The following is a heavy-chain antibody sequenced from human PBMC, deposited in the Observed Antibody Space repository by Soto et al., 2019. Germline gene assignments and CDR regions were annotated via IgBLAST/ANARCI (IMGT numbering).Heavy chain of an antibody. J-gene: IGHJ6*03. D-gene: IGHD3-10*01. V-gene: IGHV3-15*01. CDR3: TTAEKNSPWCFRCGGLLYRYYYYYYMDV. CDR2: IKSKTDGGTT. Sequence: PGGSLRLSCAASGFTFSNAWMSWVRQAPGKGLEWVGRIKSKTDGGTTDYAAPVKGRFTISRDESKNTLYLQMNSLKTEDTAVYYCTTAEKNSPWCFRCGGLLYRYYYYYYMDVWGKGTTVTVSS. CDR1: GFTFSNAW.